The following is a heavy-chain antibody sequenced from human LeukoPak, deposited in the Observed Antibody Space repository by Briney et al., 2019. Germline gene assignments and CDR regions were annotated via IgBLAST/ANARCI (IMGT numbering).Heavy chain of an antibody. V-gene: IGHV3-23*01. CDR2: ISGSGGST. CDR1: GFTFSSYA. CDR3: AKDGGVTLSIAYCSGDCYNYFDY. J-gene: IGHJ4*02. D-gene: IGHD2-21*02. Sequence: GGSLRLSCAASGFTFSSYAMSWVRQAPGKGLEWVSAISGSGGSTYYADSVKGRFTISRDNSKNTLSLQMNSLRAEATDVYYCAKDGGVTLSIAYCSGDCYNYFDYWGQGTLVTVSS.